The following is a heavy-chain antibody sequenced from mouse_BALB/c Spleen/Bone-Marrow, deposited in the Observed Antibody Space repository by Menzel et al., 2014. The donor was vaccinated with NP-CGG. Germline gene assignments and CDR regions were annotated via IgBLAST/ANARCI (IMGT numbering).Heavy chain of an antibody. J-gene: IGHJ2*01. Sequence: EVHLVESGPGLVKPSQSLSLTCSVTGYSITSGYYWNWIRQFPGNKLEWVGYISYDGSNNYNPSLKNRISITRDTSKNQFFLKLNSVTTEDTATYYCAREGYYYDYAFDYWGQGTTLTVSS. CDR1: GYSITSGYY. D-gene: IGHD1-2*01. CDR2: ISYDGSN. CDR3: AREGYYYDYAFDY. V-gene: IGHV3-6*02.